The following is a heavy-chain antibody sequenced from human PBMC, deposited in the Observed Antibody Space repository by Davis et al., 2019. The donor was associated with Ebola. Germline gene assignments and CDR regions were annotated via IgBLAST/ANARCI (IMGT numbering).Heavy chain of an antibody. CDR3: ARSPYDFWSGYPRPVDGMDV. V-gene: IGHV1-69*13. Sequence: SVKVSCKASVGTFSSYAIRWVREDPGQGLEWMGGIIPIFGTANYAQKFQGRVTITADESTSTAYMELSSLISEDTAVYYCARSPYDFWSGYPRPVDGMDVWGQGTTVTVSS. CDR2: IIPIFGTA. J-gene: IGHJ6*02. CDR1: VGTFSSYA. D-gene: IGHD3-3*01.